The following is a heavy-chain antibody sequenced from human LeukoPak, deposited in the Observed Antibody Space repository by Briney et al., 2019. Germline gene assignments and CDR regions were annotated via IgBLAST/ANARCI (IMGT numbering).Heavy chain of an antibody. D-gene: IGHD6-19*01. V-gene: IGHV3-53*01. J-gene: IGHJ4*02. Sequence: GGSLRLSCAASGFTVSSNYMSWVRQAPGKGLEWVSVIYSGGSTYYADSVKGRFTISRDNSKNTLYLQMNSLRAEDTAVYYCAKDPYSSGWYPGSNFDYWGQGTLVTVSS. CDR3: AKDPYSSGWYPGSNFDY. CDR2: IYSGGST. CDR1: GFTVSSNY.